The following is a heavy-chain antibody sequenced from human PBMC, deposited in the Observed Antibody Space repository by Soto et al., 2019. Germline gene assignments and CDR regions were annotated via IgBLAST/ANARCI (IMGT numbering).Heavy chain of an antibody. J-gene: IGHJ6*02. CDR3: ASSSIAARQGYYYYGMDV. CDR2: IYYSGST. Sequence: SETLSLTCTVSGGSISSGDYYWSWIRQPPGKGLEWIGYIYYSGSTYYNPSLKSRVTISVDTSKSQFPLKLSSVTAADTAVYYCASSSIAARQGYYYYGMDVWGQGTTVTVSS. CDR1: GGSISSGDYY. V-gene: IGHV4-30-4*01. D-gene: IGHD6-6*01.